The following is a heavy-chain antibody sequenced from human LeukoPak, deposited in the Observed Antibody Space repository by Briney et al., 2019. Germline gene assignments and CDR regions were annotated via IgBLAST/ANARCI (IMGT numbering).Heavy chain of an antibody. CDR3: ARGLRIRRFDP. CDR2: INHSGST. D-gene: IGHD1-14*01. V-gene: IGHV4-34*01. Sequence: PSETLSLTCAVYGGSFSGYYWSWIRQPPGKGLEWIGEINHSGSTNYNPSLKSRVTISVDTSKNQFSLKLSSVTAADTAVYYCARGLRIRRFDPWGQGTLVTVSS. CDR1: GGSFSGYY. J-gene: IGHJ5*02.